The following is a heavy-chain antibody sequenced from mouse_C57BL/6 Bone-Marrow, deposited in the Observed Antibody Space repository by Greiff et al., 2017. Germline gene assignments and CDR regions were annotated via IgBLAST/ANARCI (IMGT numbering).Heavy chain of an antibody. V-gene: IGHV14-4*01. CDR2: LDPENGDT. CDR1: GFNIKDDY. Sequence: VQLKQSGAELVRPGASVKLSCTASGFNIKDDYLHWVKQRPEQGLEWIGWLDPENGDTEYASKFQGKATITADTSSNTDYLQLSSLTSEDTAVYYCTTFYYEYEGPHYWYFDVGGTGTTVTVSS. J-gene: IGHJ1*03. D-gene: IGHD2-4*01. CDR3: TTFYYEYEGPHYWYFDV.